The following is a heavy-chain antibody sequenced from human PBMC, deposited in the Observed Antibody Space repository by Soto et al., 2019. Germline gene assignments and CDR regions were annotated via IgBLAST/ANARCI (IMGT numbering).Heavy chain of an antibody. Sequence: GGSLRLSCAASGFTVSSNYMSWVRQAPGKGLEWVSVIYSGGSTYYADSVKGRFTISRDSSKNTLYLQMNSLRAEDTAVYYCARRYYDFWSGHSLPYYYYYMDVWGKGTTVTVSS. CDR1: GFTVSSNY. CDR3: ARRYYDFWSGHSLPYYYYYMDV. CDR2: IYSGGST. D-gene: IGHD3-3*01. V-gene: IGHV3-66*04. J-gene: IGHJ6*03.